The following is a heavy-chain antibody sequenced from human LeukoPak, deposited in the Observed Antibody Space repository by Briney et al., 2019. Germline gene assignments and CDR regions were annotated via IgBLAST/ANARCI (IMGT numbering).Heavy chain of an antibody. CDR1: GFTFNNYG. J-gene: IGHJ4*02. CDR2: IWNDGSNK. V-gene: IGHV3-33*06. CDR3: AKGGIEVGHPAGLYFFDS. Sequence: GGSLRLSCAASGFTFNNYGMHWVRQVPGKGLEWVGIIWNDGSNKDYGSSVKGRFTISRDNSRNILYLQMNSMRVEDTALYYCAKGGIEVGHPAGLYFFDSWGQGTLVSVSS. D-gene: IGHD6-19*01.